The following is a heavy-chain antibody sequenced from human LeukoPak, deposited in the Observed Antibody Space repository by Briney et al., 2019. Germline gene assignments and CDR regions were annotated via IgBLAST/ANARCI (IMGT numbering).Heavy chain of an antibody. D-gene: IGHD6-13*01. CDR1: GYTFTSYG. CDR2: ISAYNGNT. V-gene: IGHV1-18*01. J-gene: IGHJ4*02. CDR3: ARDREAWIAAAGGPRTLHDY. Sequence: ASVKVSCKASGYTFTSYGISWVRQAPGQGLEWMGWISAYNGNTNYAQKLQGRVTMTTDTSTSTAYMELRSLRSDDTAVYYCARDREAWIAAAGGPRTLHDYWGQGTLVTVSS.